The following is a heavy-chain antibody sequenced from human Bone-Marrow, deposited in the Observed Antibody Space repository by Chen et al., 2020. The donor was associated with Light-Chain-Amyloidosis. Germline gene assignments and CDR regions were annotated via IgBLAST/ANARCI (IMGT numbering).Heavy chain of an antibody. J-gene: IGHJ4*02. D-gene: IGHD5-12*01. CDR2: IYISRNT. Sequence: QVQLQESGPGLVKPSQTLSLTCTVSGGSIRSDNYYWSWIRQPAGKGLEWIGHIYISRNTNYNPSLKSRVTISLDTSKNQFSLNLSSVTAADTAVYYSARSYSGYFDYWGQGTQVTVSS. CDR3: ARSYSGYFDY. V-gene: IGHV4-61*02. CDR1: GGSIRSDNYY.